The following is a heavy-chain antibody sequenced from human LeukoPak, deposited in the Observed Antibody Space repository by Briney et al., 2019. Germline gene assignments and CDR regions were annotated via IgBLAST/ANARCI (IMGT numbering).Heavy chain of an antibody. V-gene: IGHV3-48*02. CDR1: GFTFSSSS. Sequence: GGSLRLSCVASGFTFSSSSMNWVRQAPGKGLEWVSYISISSTTIYYADSVKGRFTISRDNAKNSLYLQMNSLRDEDTAVYYCARGLRYSSSWYNFDYWSQGTLVTVSS. J-gene: IGHJ4*02. CDR3: ARGLRYSSSWYNFDY. CDR2: ISISSTTI. D-gene: IGHD6-13*01.